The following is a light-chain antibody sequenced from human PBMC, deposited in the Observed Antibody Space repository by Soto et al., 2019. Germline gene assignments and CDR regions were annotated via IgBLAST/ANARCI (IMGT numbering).Light chain of an antibody. J-gene: IGKJ1*01. CDR1: QSVSSN. Sequence: EIVLTQSPGTLSLSPGERATLSCRASQSVSSNLAWYQQKPGQAPRLLIYGASTRATGIPARFSGSGSGTEFTLTISSLQSEDFAVYYCQQYNNGWKFVQGTKVVIK. V-gene: IGKV3-15*01. CDR3: QQYNNGWK. CDR2: GAS.